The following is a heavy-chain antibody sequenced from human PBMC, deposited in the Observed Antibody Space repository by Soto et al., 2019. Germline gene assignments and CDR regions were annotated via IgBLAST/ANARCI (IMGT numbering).Heavy chain of an antibody. CDR1: GYSISSSNW. CDR3: ARSKSNYYYGMDV. Sequence: PSETLSLTCAVSGYSISSSNWWGWIRQPPGKGLEWIGYIYYSGSTYYNPSLKSRVTMSVDTSKNQCSLKLSSVTAADTAVYYCARSKSNYYYGMDVWGQGTTVTVSS. V-gene: IGHV4-28*01. CDR2: IYYSGST. J-gene: IGHJ6*02.